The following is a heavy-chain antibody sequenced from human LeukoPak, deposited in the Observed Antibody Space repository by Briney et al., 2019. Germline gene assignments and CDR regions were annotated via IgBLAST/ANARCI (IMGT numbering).Heavy chain of an antibody. J-gene: IGHJ4*02. Sequence: GGSLRLSCAASGFVFDDYGMSWVRQVPGKGLEWVSSISSLSSYIYYADSLKGRLTISRDNAKNSLYLQMNSLRAEDTAVYYCARGGPRDGYDYWGQGTLVTVSS. CDR3: ARGGPRDGYDY. D-gene: IGHD5-18*01. CDR1: GFVFDDYG. CDR2: ISSLSSYI. V-gene: IGHV3-21*01.